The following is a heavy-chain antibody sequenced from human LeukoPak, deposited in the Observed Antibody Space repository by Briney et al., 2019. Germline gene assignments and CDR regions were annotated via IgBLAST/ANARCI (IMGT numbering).Heavy chain of an antibody. CDR2: IIPILDVT. D-gene: IGHD3-9*01. CDR1: GGTFTNYA. V-gene: IGHV1-69*04. Sequence: SVKVSCKASGGTFTNYASNWVRQAPGQGLEWMGRIIPILDVTNYAQKFQGRVTITADQSTSTAYMELSSLRSEDTAVYYCARGGGVDILTGFQYWGQGTLVTVSS. J-gene: IGHJ4*02. CDR3: ARGGGVDILTGFQY.